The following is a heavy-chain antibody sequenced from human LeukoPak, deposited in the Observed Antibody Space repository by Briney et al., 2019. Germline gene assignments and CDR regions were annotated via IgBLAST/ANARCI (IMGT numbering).Heavy chain of an antibody. J-gene: IGHJ4*02. CDR3: ATYYDILSGYTFDY. Sequence: SETLSLTCAVSGVSISSSNWWSWVRQPPGKGLEWIGEIYHSGSTNYNPSLKSRVTISVDKSKNQFSLKLSSVTAADTAVYYCATYYDILSGYTFDYWGQGTLVAVSS. CDR1: GVSISSSNW. CDR2: IYHSGST. V-gene: IGHV4-4*02. D-gene: IGHD3-9*01.